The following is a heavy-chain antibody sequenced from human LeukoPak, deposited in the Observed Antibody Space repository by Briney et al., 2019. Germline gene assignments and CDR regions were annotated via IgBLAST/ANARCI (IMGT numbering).Heavy chain of an antibody. CDR1: GYTFTDYY. J-gene: IGHJ4*02. CDR3: ARDLAMYSPDLDY. Sequence: APVKVSCKASGYTFTDYYLHWVRQAPGHGLEWMGWINPKTGVTKYAQNFQGRVTMTRDTSISTAYMEVSRLRSDDTAVFYCARDLAMYSPDLDYWGQGTLVTVSS. CDR2: INPKTGVT. D-gene: IGHD1-26*01. V-gene: IGHV1-2*02.